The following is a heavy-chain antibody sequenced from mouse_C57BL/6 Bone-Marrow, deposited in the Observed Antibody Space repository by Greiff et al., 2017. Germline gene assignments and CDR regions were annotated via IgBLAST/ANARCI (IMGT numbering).Heavy chain of an antibody. CDR1: GFAFSSSW. Sequence: VQLQQSGPELVKPGASVKISCTASGFAFSSSWMNWVKQRPGKGLEWIGRIYPGDGDTNYTGQFKGKATLTADNSSSTAYMQLSSLTSEDSSVYFCARKIITSVVGRTYFDYWGQGTTLTVSS. CDR3: ARKIITSVVGRTYFDY. V-gene: IGHV1-82*01. J-gene: IGHJ2*01. D-gene: IGHD1-1*01. CDR2: IYPGDGDT.